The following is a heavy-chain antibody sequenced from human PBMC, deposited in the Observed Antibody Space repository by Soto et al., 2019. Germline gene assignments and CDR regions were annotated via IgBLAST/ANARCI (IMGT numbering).Heavy chain of an antibody. Sequence: ASVKVSCKASGYTFTSYGISWVRQAPGQGLEWMGWISAYNGKTNYAQKLQSRVTMTTDTSTSTAYMELRSLRSDDTAVYYCARITPIYADLDYWGQGTLVTVSS. CDR2: ISAYNGKT. CDR3: ARITPIYADLDY. D-gene: IGHD4-17*01. CDR1: GYTFTSYG. J-gene: IGHJ4*02. V-gene: IGHV1-18*01.